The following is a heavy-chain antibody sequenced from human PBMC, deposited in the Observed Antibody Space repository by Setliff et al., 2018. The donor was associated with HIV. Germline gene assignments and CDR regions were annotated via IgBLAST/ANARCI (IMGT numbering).Heavy chain of an antibody. CDR1: GGSFSDYY. J-gene: IGHJ2*01. V-gene: IGHV4-34*01. D-gene: IGHD4-17*01. CDR3: AKDPTHDSYGDYYWYFDL. CDR2: INHRGST. Sequence: LETLSLTCAVYGGSFSDYYWTWIRQSPGKGLEWIGEINHRGSTNYNPSLKSRVTISVDTSKNQFSLKLSSVTAADTAVYYCAKDPTHDSYGDYYWYFDLWGRGTLVTVSS.